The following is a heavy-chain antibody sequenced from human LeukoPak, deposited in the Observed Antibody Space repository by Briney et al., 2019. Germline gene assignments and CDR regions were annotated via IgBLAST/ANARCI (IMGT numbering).Heavy chain of an antibody. J-gene: IGHJ4*02. CDR3: ARNAYNFDY. CDR1: GFTFSSYE. V-gene: IGHV3-48*03. D-gene: IGHD3-16*01. CDR2: ISSSGSTI. Sequence: GGSLRLSCAASGFTFSSYEMNWVRQAPGKGLEWVSYISSSGSTIYYADSVQGRFTISRDNAQNSLYLQMSSLRAEDTAVYYCARNAYNFDYWGQGTLVTVSS.